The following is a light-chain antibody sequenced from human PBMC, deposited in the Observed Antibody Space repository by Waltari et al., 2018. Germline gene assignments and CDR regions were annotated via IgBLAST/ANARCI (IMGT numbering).Light chain of an antibody. CDR2: DAS. CDR1: QSVSSY. J-gene: IGKJ1*01. CDR3: QKYNSAPRT. Sequence: EIVLTQSPATLSLSPGERATLSCRASQSVSSYLAWYQQKPGQAPRLLIYDASNRATGIPARFSGSGSGTDFTLTISRLQPEDAAIYYCQKYNSAPRTFGQGTKVEIK. V-gene: IGKV3-11*01.